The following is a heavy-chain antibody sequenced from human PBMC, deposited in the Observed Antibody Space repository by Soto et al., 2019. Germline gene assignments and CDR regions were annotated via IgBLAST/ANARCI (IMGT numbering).Heavy chain of an antibody. Sequence: PGGSLRLSCVGSGVDFRGSYMNWIRQAPGKGLEWISYISDTGRTIHYADSVKGRFVISRDNSKDSLYLQMNDLRADDMAVYYCAGFKEGKIVGLRWLEPWGQGTRVNVSS. D-gene: IGHD1-26*01. CDR1: GVDFRGSY. CDR2: ISDTGRTI. CDR3: AGFKEGKIVGLRWLEP. J-gene: IGHJ5*02. V-gene: IGHV3-11*01.